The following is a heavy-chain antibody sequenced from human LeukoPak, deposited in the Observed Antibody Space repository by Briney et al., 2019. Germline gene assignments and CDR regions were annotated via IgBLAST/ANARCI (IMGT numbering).Heavy chain of an antibody. D-gene: IGHD3-10*01. CDR1: GYTLTSYY. CDR2: INSSSGST. J-gene: IGHJ6*02. V-gene: IGHV1-46*01. CDR3: ARDSSGSGSVDV. Sequence: ASVKVSCKASGYTLTSYYINWVRQAPGQGLEWMGIINSSSGSTSYAQKFQDRVIMTRDTSTSTVHMELSSLRSEDTAVYYCARDSSGSGSVDVWGQGTTVTVSS.